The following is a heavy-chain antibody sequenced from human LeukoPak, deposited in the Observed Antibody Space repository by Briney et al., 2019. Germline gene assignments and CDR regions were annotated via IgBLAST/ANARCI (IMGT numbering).Heavy chain of an antibody. Sequence: SETLSLTCTVSGGSISSSSYYWGWIRQPPGKGLEWIGSIYYSGSTYSNPSLKSRVTISVDTSKNQFSLKLRSVTAADTAVYYCALGPGTPPVGAFDIWGQGTMVTVSS. CDR2: IYYSGST. V-gene: IGHV4-39*01. CDR1: GGSISSSSYY. J-gene: IGHJ3*02. D-gene: IGHD7-27*01. CDR3: ALGPGTPPVGAFDI.